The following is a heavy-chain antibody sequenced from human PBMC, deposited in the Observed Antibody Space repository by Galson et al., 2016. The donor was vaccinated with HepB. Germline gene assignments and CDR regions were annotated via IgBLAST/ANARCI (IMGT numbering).Heavy chain of an antibody. CDR1: GGSVSSASHY. V-gene: IGHV4-61*01. CDR2: ISDSEST. D-gene: IGHD2-2*02. J-gene: IGHJ6*02. Sequence: ETLSLTCTVSGGSVSSASHYWSWVRQPTGKGLEWIGYISDSESTNYNPSLKGRVTISLDRSKDQFSLRLNSVIAADTAVYYCAKDEGFYNGMDFWGQGNTVTVSS. CDR3: AKDEGFYNGMDF.